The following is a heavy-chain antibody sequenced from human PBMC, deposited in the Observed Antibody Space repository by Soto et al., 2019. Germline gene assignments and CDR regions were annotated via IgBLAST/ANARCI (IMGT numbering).Heavy chain of an antibody. CDR1: GGSISSYY. CDR3: ARDHIAAAEYYGMDV. D-gene: IGHD6-13*01. J-gene: IGHJ6*02. V-gene: IGHV4-4*07. CDR2: IYTSGST. Sequence: SETLSLTCTVSGGSISSYYWSWIRQPAGKGLEWIGRIYTSGSTNYNPSLKSRVTMSVDTSKNQFSLKLSSVTAADTAVYYCARDHIAAAEYYGMDVWGQGTTVTVYS.